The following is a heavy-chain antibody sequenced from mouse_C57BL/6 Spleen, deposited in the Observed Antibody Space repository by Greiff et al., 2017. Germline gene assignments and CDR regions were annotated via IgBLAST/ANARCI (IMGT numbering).Heavy chain of an antibody. J-gene: IGHJ4*01. Sequence: QVQLQQPGPELVRPGSSVKLSCKASGYTFTSYWMDWVKQRPGQGLEWIGNIYPSDSETHYNQKFKDKATLTVDKSSSTAYMQLSSLTSEDSAVYYCARRDYYYAMDYWGQGTSVTVSS. CDR2: IYPSDSET. CDR1: GYTFTSYW. V-gene: IGHV1-61*01. D-gene: IGHD2-4*01. CDR3: ARRDYYYAMDY.